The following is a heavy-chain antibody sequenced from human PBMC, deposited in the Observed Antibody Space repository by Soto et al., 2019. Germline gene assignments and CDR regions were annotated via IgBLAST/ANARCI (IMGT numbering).Heavy chain of an antibody. J-gene: IGHJ4*01. Sequence: ETLSLTCTVSGGSISSSSYYWGWIRQPPGKGLEWIGSIYYSGSTYYNPTLKSRVTISVDTSKNQFSLKLSSVTAADTVVYYCARHVGIAVAGYYFDYWGHGTLVTVSS. D-gene: IGHD6-19*01. CDR1: GGSISSSSYY. CDR3: ARHVGIAVAGYYFDY. CDR2: IYYSGST. V-gene: IGHV4-39*01.